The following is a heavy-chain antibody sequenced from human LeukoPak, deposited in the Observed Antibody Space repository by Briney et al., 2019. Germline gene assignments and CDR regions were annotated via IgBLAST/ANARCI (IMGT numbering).Heavy chain of an antibody. J-gene: IGHJ5*02. CDR3: AKDIYCSSTSCSSGNWFDP. V-gene: IGHV3-30*07. CDR1: GINFISYD. Sequence: GGSLRLSCAASGINFISYDMHWVRQAPGKGLEWVGVISFDGSDKNYAESVKGRFTLSRDNSKDTLYLQMNSLRVEDTAVYYCAKDIYCSSTSCSSGNWFDPWGQGTLVTVSS. CDR2: ISFDGSDK. D-gene: IGHD2-2*01.